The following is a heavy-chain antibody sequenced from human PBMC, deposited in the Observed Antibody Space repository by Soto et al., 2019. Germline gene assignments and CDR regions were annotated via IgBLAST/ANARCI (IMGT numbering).Heavy chain of an antibody. CDR1: GFTFSSYG. Sequence: QVQLVESGGGVVQPRRSLRLSCAASGFTFSSYGMHWIRQAPGKGRERVAVISYDGSNKYYADSVKGRFTVSRDNSKNPLYLKMNSLRAADSALYYCAKGAGKFFGALDIWGQGTMVTVSS. CDR2: ISYDGSNK. D-gene: IGHD3-3*01. CDR3: AKGAGKFFGALDI. V-gene: IGHV3-30*18. J-gene: IGHJ3*02.